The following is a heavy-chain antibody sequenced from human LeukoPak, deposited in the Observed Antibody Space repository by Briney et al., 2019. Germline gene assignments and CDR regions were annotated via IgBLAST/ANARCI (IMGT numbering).Heavy chain of an antibody. CDR1: GYSFTSYW. V-gene: IGHV5-10-1*01. D-gene: IGHD1-1*01. J-gene: IGHJ4*02. CDR3: ARHSTGTGDY. CDR2: IEPTDSYT. Sequence: GESLRISCKGSGYSFTSYWITWVRQMPGKGLECMGRIEPTDSYTNYSPSFQGHVTISVDKSISTAYLQWSSLKASDTAMYYCARHSTGTGDYWGQGTLVTVSS.